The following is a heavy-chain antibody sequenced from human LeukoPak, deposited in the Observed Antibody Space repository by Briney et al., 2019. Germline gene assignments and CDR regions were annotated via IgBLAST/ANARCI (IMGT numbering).Heavy chain of an antibody. Sequence: GGSLRLSCAASGFTFSGYSMNWVRQAPGKGLEWVSSISSSSSYIYYADSVKGRFTISRDNAKNSLYLQMNSLRAEDTAVYYCARDLPFYYDSSGHNWFDPWGQGTLVTVSS. CDR1: GFTFSGYS. CDR3: ARDLPFYYDSSGHNWFDP. V-gene: IGHV3-21*01. CDR2: ISSSSSYI. D-gene: IGHD3-22*01. J-gene: IGHJ5*02.